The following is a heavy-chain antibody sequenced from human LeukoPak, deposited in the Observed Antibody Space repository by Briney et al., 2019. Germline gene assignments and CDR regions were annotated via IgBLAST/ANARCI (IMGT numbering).Heavy chain of an antibody. CDR1: GGSFSGYY. J-gene: IGHJ3*02. CDR3: AREGPTGSGPTEDAFDI. D-gene: IGHD6-19*01. V-gene: IGHV4-34*01. CDR2: INHSGST. Sequence: PSETLYLTCAVYGGSFSGYYWSWIRQPPGKGLEWIGEINHSGSTNYNPSLKSRVTISVDTSKNQFSLKLSSVTAADTAVYYCAREGPTGSGPTEDAFDIWGQGTMGTVSS.